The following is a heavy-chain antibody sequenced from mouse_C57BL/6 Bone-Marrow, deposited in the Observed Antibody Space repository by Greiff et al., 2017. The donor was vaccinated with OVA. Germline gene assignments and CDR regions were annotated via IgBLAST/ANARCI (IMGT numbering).Heavy chain of an antibody. CDR1: GYTFTDYN. V-gene: IGHV1-22*01. Sequence: EVQLQQSGPELVKPGASVKMSCKASGYTFTDYNMHWVKQRHGKSLEWIGYINPNNGGTSYNQKFKGKATLTVNKSSSTAYMELRSLTAEDSAVYYCARERWPRYFDVWGTGTTVTVSS. CDR3: ARERWPRYFDV. J-gene: IGHJ1*03. D-gene: IGHD1-1*02. CDR2: INPNNGGT.